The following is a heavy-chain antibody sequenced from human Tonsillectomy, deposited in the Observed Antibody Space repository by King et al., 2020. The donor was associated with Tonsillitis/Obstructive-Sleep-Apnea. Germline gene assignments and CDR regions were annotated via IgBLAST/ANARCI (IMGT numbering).Heavy chain of an antibody. CDR2: ISHDGSNK. D-gene: IGHD7-27*01. Sequence: VQLVESGGGVVQPGRSLRLSCAASGFTFSSYGIHWVRQAPGKGLEWVAFISHDGSNKYYADSVKGRFTISRDNSKNTLFLQMNSLRAEDTAVYYCAKARGWGNYYYYGMDVWGQGTTVTVSS. V-gene: IGHV3-30*18. CDR3: AKARGWGNYYYYGMDV. J-gene: IGHJ6*02. CDR1: GFTFSSYG.